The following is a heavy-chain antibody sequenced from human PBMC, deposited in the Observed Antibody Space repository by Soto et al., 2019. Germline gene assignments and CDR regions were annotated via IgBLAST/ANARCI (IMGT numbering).Heavy chain of an antibody. CDR2: IIPIFGTA. J-gene: IGHJ4*02. D-gene: IGHD4-17*01. CDR3: ARGYGDYGANFDY. CDR1: GGTFSSYS. V-gene: IGHV1-69*13. Sequence: ASVKVSCKASGGTFSSYSISWVRQAPGQGLEWMGGIIPIFGTANYAQKFQGRVTITADESTSTAYMELSSLRSEDTAVYYCARGYGDYGANFDYWGQGTLVTVSS.